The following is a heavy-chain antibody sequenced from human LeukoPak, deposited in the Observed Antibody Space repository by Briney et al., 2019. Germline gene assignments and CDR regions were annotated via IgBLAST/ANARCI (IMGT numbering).Heavy chain of an antibody. CDR1: GGTFSSYA. Sequence: SVKVSCKASGGTFSSYAISWVRQAPGQGLEWMGGIIPIFGTANYAQKFQGRVTITTDESTSTAYMELSSLRSEDTAVYYCARDSGSYYGAFDIWGQGTMVTVSS. CDR3: ARDSGSYYGAFDI. CDR2: IIPIFGTA. J-gene: IGHJ3*02. V-gene: IGHV1-69*05. D-gene: IGHD1-26*01.